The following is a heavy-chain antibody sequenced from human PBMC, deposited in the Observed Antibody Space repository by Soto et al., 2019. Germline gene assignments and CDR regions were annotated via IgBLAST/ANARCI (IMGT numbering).Heavy chain of an antibody. J-gene: IGHJ5*02. V-gene: IGHV4-31*03. CDR3: ARMGVHWGELSRNWFDP. D-gene: IGHD3-16*02. CDR2: ISYRGRT. CDR1: GGSISSGDYY. Sequence: QVQLQESGPGLLKPSQTLSLTCTISGGSISSGDYYWIWIRNPPGNGLEWIGSISYRGRTNYNPSLTSRLNISLDTTTHQFSLKLSSVTAADPAVYYCARMGVHWGELSRNWFDPWGQGTLVTVSS.